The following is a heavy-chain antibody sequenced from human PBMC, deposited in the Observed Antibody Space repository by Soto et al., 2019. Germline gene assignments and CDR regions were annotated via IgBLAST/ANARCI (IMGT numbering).Heavy chain of an antibody. Sequence: PGESLKISCKGSGYSFTSYWIGWVRQMPGKGLEWMGIIYPGDSDTRYSPSFQGQVTISADKSISTAYLQWSSLKASDTAVYYCAKGLSGSQYYYYGMDVWGQGTTVTVSS. CDR1: GYSFTSYW. J-gene: IGHJ6*02. CDR3: AKGLSGSQYYYYGMDV. D-gene: IGHD1-26*01. V-gene: IGHV5-51*01. CDR2: IYPGDSDT.